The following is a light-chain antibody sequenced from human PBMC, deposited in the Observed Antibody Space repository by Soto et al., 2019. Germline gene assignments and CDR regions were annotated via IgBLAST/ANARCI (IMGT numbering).Light chain of an antibody. CDR1: SGDVGAYDR. Sequence: QSALTQPRSVSGSPGQSVTISCDGTSGDVGAYDRVSWYQHHPTKAPKLIIYDVTNRPSGVPYRFSGSKSGSTASLTISGLQAEDEADYYCCSHAGGSSWVFGGGTKLTVL. V-gene: IGLV2-11*01. CDR3: CSHAGGSSWV. J-gene: IGLJ3*02. CDR2: DVT.